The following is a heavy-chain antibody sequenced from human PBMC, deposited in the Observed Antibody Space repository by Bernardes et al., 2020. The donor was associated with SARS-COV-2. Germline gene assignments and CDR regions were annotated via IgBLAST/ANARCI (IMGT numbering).Heavy chain of an antibody. CDR1: GGSFSGYY. CDR2: INHSGST. D-gene: IGHD5-18*01. CDR3: ASSKVDTAMAARSDHDY. Sequence: TLSLTCAVYGGSFSGYYWSWIRQPPGKGLEWIGEINHSGSTNYNPSLKSRVTISVDTSKNQFSLKLSSVTAADTAVYYCASSKVDTAMAARSDHDYWGQGTLVTVSS. V-gene: IGHV4-34*01. J-gene: IGHJ4*02.